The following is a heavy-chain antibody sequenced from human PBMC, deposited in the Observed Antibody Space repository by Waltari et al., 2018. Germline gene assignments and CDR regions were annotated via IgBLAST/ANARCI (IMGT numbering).Heavy chain of an antibody. CDR2: VDPEDGET. J-gene: IGHJ5*02. D-gene: IGHD6-13*01. CDR3: ATQLGRIAAADSWFDP. V-gene: IGHV1-69-2*01. Sequence: EVQLVQSGAEVKKPGATVKISCKVSGYTFTDYYMHWVQQAPGQGLEWMGLVDPEDGETRYAEKFQGRVTITADTSTDTAYMELSSLRSEDTAVYYCATQLGRIAAADSWFDPWGQGTLVTVSS. CDR1: GYTFTDYY.